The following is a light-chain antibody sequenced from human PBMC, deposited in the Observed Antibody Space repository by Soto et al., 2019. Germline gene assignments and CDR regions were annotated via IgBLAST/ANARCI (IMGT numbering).Light chain of an antibody. CDR2: DAS. CDR3: QQYNNWPPLT. V-gene: IGKV3-15*01. Sequence: EIVMTQSPATVSVSAGERATLSCRASQSISTNVAWYQQKPGQALRLLIYDASTRATGISTRFSGSGSGTEFTLTLSSLQSEDFAIYYCQQYNNWPPLTFGGGTKAEI. CDR1: QSISTN. J-gene: IGKJ4*01.